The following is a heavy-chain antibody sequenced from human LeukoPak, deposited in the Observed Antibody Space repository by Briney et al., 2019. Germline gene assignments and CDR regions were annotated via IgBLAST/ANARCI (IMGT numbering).Heavy chain of an antibody. D-gene: IGHD1-26*01. CDR3: ARDVGGAPDY. V-gene: IGHV1-46*01. Sequence: ASVKVSCKASGYTFTGYYMHWVRQAPGQGLEWMGIINPSGGSTSYAQRFQGRVTMTRDTSTSTVYMELSSLRSEDTAVYYCARDVGGAPDYWGQGTLVTVSS. CDR2: INPSGGST. J-gene: IGHJ4*02. CDR1: GYTFTGYY.